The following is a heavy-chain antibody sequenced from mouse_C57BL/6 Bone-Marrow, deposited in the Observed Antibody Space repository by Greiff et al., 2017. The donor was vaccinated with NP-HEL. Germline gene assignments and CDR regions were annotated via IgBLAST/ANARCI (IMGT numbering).Heavy chain of an antibody. V-gene: IGHV5-9-1*02. CDR2: ISSGGDYI. CDR1: GFTFSSYA. D-gene: IGHD1-1*01. Sequence: EVKLMESGEGLVKPGGSLKLSCAASGFTFSSYAMSWVRQTPEKRLEWVAYISSGGDYIYYADTVKGRFTISRDNARNTLYLQMSSLKSEDTAMYYCTRDPPITTGFAYWGQGTLVTVSA. J-gene: IGHJ3*01. CDR3: TRDPPITTGFAY.